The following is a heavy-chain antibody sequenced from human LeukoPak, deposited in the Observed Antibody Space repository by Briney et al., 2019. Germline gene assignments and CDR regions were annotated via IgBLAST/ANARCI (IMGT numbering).Heavy chain of an antibody. CDR1: GFTFSSNY. J-gene: IGHJ4*02. CDR2: IYSSGDA. D-gene: IGHD3-10*01. V-gene: IGHV3-53*01. CDR3: ATGYYFGSGSYGYLDY. Sequence: GGSLRLSCAASGFTFSSNYMSWVRQTPGKGLQWVALIYSSGDAYTPDSVKGRFTISRDDSENTLYLQMDSLRAEDTAVYYCATGYYFGSGSYGYLDYWGQGTLVTVSS.